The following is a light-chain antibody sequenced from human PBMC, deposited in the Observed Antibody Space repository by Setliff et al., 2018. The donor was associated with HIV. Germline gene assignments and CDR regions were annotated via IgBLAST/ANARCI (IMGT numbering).Light chain of an antibody. Sequence: QSVLTQAPSASGTPGQRVAISCSGASFNIGSNFVPWYQQLPGMAPKLLIHRDDQRPSGVPDRFSGSKSGSSASLFISGLRSEDDADYFCASWDDTLNSFVFGSGTKVTVL. CDR3: ASWDDTLNSFV. CDR2: RDD. V-gene: IGLV1-47*01. CDR1: SFNIGSNF. J-gene: IGLJ1*01.